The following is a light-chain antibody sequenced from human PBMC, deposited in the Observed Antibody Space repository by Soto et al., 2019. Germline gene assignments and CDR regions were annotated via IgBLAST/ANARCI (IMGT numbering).Light chain of an antibody. Sequence: GERVTLSCRASQSVSSNYLIWYQQKPGQAPRLLIYGASTRATGIPASFSGCGSATDFPLTIRRLPPDFFAFYYCQPRSYWLTFGEGTKVDIK. CDR2: GAS. J-gene: IGKJ4*01. CDR1: QSVSSNY. V-gene: IGKV3D-7*01. CDR3: QPRSYWLT.